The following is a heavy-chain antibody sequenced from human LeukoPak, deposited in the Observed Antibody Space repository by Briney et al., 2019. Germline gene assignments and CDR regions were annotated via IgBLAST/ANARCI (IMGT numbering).Heavy chain of an antibody. CDR3: AXVYASSWYVGYYFDY. D-gene: IGHD6-13*01. V-gene: IGHV1-2*02. Sequence: ASVKVSCKASGYTFTGYYMHWVRQAPGQGLEWMGWINPNSGGTNYAQKFQGRVTMTRDTSISTAYMELSRLRSDDTAVYYCAXVYASSWYVGYYFDYWGQGTLVTVSS. J-gene: IGHJ4*02. CDR2: INPNSGGT. CDR1: GYTFTGYY.